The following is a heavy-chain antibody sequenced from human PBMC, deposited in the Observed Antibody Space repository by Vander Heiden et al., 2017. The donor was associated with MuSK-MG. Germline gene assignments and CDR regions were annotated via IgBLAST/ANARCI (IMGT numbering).Heavy chain of an antibody. J-gene: IGHJ4*02. CDR3: ARGGSSSDFDY. V-gene: IGHV3-53*01. CDR2: IYSGGST. Sequence: EVQLVESVGGLIQPGGSLILSCAASGFTVSSNYLSWVRQAPGKGLEWVSVIYSGGSTYYADSVKGRFTISRDNSKNTLYLQMNSLRAEDTAVYYCARGGSSSDFDYWGQGTLVTVSS. D-gene: IGHD2-2*01. CDR1: GFTVSSNY.